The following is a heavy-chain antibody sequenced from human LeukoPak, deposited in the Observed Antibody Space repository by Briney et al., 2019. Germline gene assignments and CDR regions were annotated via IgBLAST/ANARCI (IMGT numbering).Heavy chain of an antibody. J-gene: IGHJ4*02. CDR2: IYYSGNA. D-gene: IGHD4-17*01. V-gene: IGHV4-59*01. CDR1: GGSISSYY. Sequence: PSETLSLTCTVSGGSISSYYWSWIRQPPGKGLEWIGYIYYSGNAIYNPSLKSRVTISVDTSKNQFSLKLSSVTAADTAVYYCARRSYGDYSFDYWGQGTLVTDYS. CDR3: ARRSYGDYSFDY.